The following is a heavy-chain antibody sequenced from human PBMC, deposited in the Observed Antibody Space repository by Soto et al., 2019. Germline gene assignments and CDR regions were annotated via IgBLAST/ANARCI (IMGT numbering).Heavy chain of an antibody. CDR2: IDSDGSST. CDR3: ARGRPYGMDV. CDR1: GFTFGSYW. V-gene: IGHV3-74*01. J-gene: IGHJ6*02. Sequence: GGSLRLSCAASGFTFGSYWMNWVRQAPGKGLVWVSRIDSDGSSTTYADSVKGRFTTSRDNAKNTLYLQMSSLRVEDTAVYYCARGRPYGMDVWGQGTTVTVSS.